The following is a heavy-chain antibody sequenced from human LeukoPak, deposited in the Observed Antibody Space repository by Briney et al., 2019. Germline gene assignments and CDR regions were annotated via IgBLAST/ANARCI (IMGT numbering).Heavy chain of an antibody. Sequence: GGTLRLSCAASGFTFSSYGMSWVRQAPGKGLEWVSAISGSGGSTYYADSVKGRFTISRDNPKNTLYLQMSSLRAEDTAVYYCAKGAWDIVVVPATVWDYWGRGTLVTVSS. CDR2: ISGSGGST. CDR1: GFTFSSYG. J-gene: IGHJ4*02. D-gene: IGHD2-2*01. CDR3: AKGAWDIVVVPATVWDY. V-gene: IGHV3-23*01.